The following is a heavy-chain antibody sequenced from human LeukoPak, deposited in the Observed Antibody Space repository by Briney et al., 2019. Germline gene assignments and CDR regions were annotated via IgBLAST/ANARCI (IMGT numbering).Heavy chain of an antibody. J-gene: IGHJ4*02. CDR3: AKDASTVTLHADY. CDR2: LSYDGSNN. V-gene: IGHV3-30*18. D-gene: IGHD4-17*01. CDR1: GFTFSSFG. Sequence: GRSLRLSCAASGFTFSSFGMHWVSQAPGKGLEWVAVLSYDGSNNYYADSVKGRFTISRDNSKNTLYLQMNSLRAEDTAVYYCAKDASTVTLHADYWGQGTLVTVSS.